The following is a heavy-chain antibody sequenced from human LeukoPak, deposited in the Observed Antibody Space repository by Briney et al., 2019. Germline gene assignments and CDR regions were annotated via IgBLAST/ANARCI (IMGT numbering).Heavy chain of an antibody. CDR2: ISAYNGNT. V-gene: IGHV1-18*01. Sequence: ASVKVSCKASGYTFTSYGISWVRQAPGQGLEWMGWISAYNGNTNYAQKLQGRVTMTTDTSTSTAYMELRSLRSDDTAVYYCARDPSYGDYGSGDAFDIWGQGTMVSVSS. CDR1: GYTFTSYG. D-gene: IGHD4-17*01. CDR3: ARDPSYGDYGSGDAFDI. J-gene: IGHJ3*02.